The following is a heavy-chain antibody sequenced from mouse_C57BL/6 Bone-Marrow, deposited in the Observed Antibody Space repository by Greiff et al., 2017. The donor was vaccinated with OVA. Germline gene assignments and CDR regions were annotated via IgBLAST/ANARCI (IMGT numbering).Heavy chain of an antibody. D-gene: IGHD3-2*02. V-gene: IGHV1-82*01. Sequence: VQLQQSGPELVKPGASVKISCKASGYAFSSSWMNWVKQRPGQGLEWIGRIYPGDGDTNYNGKFKGKATLTADKSSSTAYMQLSSLTSEDAAVYVCARGQLRLPYAMDYWGQGTSVTVSS. J-gene: IGHJ4*01. CDR2: IYPGDGDT. CDR1: GYAFSSSW. CDR3: ARGQLRLPYAMDY.